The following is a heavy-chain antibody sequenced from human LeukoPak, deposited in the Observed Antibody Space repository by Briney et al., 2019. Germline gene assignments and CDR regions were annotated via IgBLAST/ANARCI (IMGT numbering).Heavy chain of an antibody. CDR2: TYHRSKWYN. V-gene: IGHV6-1*01. J-gene: IGHJ4*02. Sequence: PSQTLSLTCAISGDSVSSNSAAWNWIRQSPSRGLEWLGRTYHRSKWYNDYAVSVKSRITINPDTSKNQFSLQLNSVTPEDTAVYYCARDIKQYSSSWYSGGDYFDYWGQGTLVTVSS. D-gene: IGHD6-13*01. CDR3: ARDIKQYSSSWYSGGDYFDY. CDR1: GDSVSSNSAA.